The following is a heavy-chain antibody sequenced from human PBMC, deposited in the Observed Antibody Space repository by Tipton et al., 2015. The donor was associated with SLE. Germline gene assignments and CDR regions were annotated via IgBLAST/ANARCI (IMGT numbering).Heavy chain of an antibody. CDR3: ARGYCSSTSCYTEADWYFDL. D-gene: IGHD2-2*02. Sequence: TLSLTCTVSGASIYSGSYFWSWIRQPAGKGLEWIGRIYTSGSTNYNPSLKSRVTISVDTSKNQFSLKLSSVTAADTAVYYCARGYCSSTSCYTEADWYFDLWGRGTLVTVSS. CDR2: IYTSGST. V-gene: IGHV4-61*02. CDR1: GASIYSGSYF. J-gene: IGHJ2*01.